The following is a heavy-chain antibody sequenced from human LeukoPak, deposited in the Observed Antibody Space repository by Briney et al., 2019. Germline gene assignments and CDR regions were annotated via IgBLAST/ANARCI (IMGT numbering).Heavy chain of an antibody. D-gene: IGHD3-22*01. CDR3: ATQGFYDSSGYYYLQY. CDR2: IKQDGSDK. V-gene: IGHV3-7*01. Sequence: PGGSLRLSCAASGFTFSTYWMSWVRQAPGKGPEWVANIKQDGSDKYYVDSVRGRFTISRDNAKNSLSLQMNSLRAEDTAVYYCATQGFYDSSGYYYLQYWGQGTLVTVSS. J-gene: IGHJ4*02. CDR1: GFTFSTYW.